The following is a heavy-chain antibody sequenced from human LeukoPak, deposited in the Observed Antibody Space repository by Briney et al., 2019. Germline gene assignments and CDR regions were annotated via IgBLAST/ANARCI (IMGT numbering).Heavy chain of an antibody. J-gene: IGHJ4*02. Sequence: GGPLRLSCAASGFMFSTYWMTWVRQAPGKGLEWVANIKQDGSEKNYVDSVRGRFTISRDNAKNSLFLQMNGLRAEDTAVYYCARRGGSSSRRSPIDYWGQGTLVTVSS. V-gene: IGHV3-7*01. CDR3: ARRGGSSSRRSPIDY. D-gene: IGHD6-6*01. CDR1: GFMFSTYW. CDR2: IKQDGSEK.